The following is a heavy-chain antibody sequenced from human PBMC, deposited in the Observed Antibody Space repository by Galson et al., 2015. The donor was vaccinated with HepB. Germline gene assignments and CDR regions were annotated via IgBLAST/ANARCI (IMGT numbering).Heavy chain of an antibody. Sequence: SLRLSCAASGFTFSSYDMHWVRQATGEGLEWVSAIGTAGDTYYPGSVKGRFTISRENAKNSLYLQMNSLRAGDTAVYYCARAGRCGGDCYSGLSAFDIWGQGTMVTVSS. D-gene: IGHD2-21*02. CDR3: ARAGRCGGDCYSGLSAFDI. CDR1: GFTFSSYD. CDR2: IGTAGDT. V-gene: IGHV3-13*01. J-gene: IGHJ3*02.